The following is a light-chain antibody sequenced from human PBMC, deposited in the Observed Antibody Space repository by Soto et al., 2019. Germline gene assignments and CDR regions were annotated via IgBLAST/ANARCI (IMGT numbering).Light chain of an antibody. V-gene: IGKV3-15*01. J-gene: IGKJ5*01. CDR3: KQYNNWPS. CDR2: DIS. CDR1: QTVSRN. Sequence: EVVMTQSPATLSVSPGERATLSCRASQTVSRNLAWYQQRPGQAPRLLIYDISNRAAGVPARFSGSGSETEFTLTIRSLQSDDFAVYFRKQYNNWPSFGHGTRLEIK.